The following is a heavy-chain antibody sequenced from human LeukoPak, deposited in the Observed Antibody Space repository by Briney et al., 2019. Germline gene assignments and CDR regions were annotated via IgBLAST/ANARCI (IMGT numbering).Heavy chain of an antibody. CDR1: GFTFSSYS. V-gene: IGHV3-30*03. CDR3: AREGNYYDSSGYYDAFDI. J-gene: IGHJ3*02. D-gene: IGHD3-22*01. CDR2: ISYDGSNK. Sequence: PGGSLRLSCAASGFTFSSYSMNWVRQAPGEGLEWVAVISYDGSNKYYADSVKGRFTISRDNSKNTPYLQMNSLRAEDTAVYYCAREGNYYDSSGYYDAFDIWGQGTMVTVSS.